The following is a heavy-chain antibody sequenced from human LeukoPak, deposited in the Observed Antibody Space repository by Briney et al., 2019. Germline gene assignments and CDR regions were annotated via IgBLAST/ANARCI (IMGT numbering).Heavy chain of an antibody. Sequence: SETLTLTCAVYGGSFSGYYWSWIRQPPGKGLEWIGEINHSGSTNYNPSLKSRVTISVDTSKNQFSLKLSSVTAADTVVYYCARRLGGSFGVVIRKHAFDIWGQGTMVTVSS. V-gene: IGHV4-34*01. J-gene: IGHJ3*02. CDR2: INHSGST. D-gene: IGHD3-3*01. CDR3: ARRLGGSFGVVIRKHAFDI. CDR1: GGSFSGYY.